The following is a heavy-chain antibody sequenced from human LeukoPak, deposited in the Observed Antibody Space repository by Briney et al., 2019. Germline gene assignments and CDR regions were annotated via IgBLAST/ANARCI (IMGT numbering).Heavy chain of an antibody. CDR2: IKTKTEGETT. J-gene: IGHJ4*02. V-gene: IGHV3-15*01. Sequence: GGSLRLSCAASGLTFSNAWMSWVRQAPGKGLEWVGRIKTKTEGETTDYAAPVKGRFTISRDDSKNTLYLQMNSLSTEDTAVYYCTTQAPYPGLSWGQGTLVTVSS. CDR3: TTQAPYPGLS. D-gene: IGHD3/OR15-3a*01. CDR1: GLTFSNAW.